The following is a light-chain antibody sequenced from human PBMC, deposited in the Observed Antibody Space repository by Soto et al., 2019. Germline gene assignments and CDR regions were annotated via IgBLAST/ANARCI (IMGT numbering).Light chain of an antibody. CDR3: QQHFTAPLT. CDR1: QSVLSTSNNKNY. Sequence: DIVMTQSPDSLAVSLGERATINCKSSQSVLSTSNNKNYLSWHQQKPGQPPRLLIYWASTRESGVSDRFSGSGSGTDFTLTISSLQAEDVAIYYCQQHFTAPLTFGGGTKVEIK. V-gene: IGKV4-1*01. J-gene: IGKJ4*01. CDR2: WAS.